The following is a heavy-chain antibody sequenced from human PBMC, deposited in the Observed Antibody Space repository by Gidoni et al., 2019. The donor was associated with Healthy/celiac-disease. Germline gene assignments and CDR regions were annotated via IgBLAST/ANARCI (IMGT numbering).Heavy chain of an antibody. CDR3: ARQAGYYDYVWGRYIDGAFDI. Sequence: QVQLQESGPGLVKPSETLSLTCTVSGGSISSYYWSWILQPPGKGLEWIGYIYYSGSTNYNPSLKSRVTISVHTSKNQFSLKLSSVTAADTAVYYCARQAGYYDYVWGRYIDGAFDIWGQGTMVTVSS. CDR2: IYYSGST. J-gene: IGHJ3*02. V-gene: IGHV4-59*08. CDR1: GGSISSYY. D-gene: IGHD3-16*01.